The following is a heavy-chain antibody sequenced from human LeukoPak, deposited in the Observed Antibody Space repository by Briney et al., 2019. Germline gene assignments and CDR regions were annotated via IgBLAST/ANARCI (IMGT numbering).Heavy chain of an antibody. J-gene: IGHJ5*02. V-gene: IGHV4-59*11. CDR2: IYHSEST. CDR1: GGSISSHY. D-gene: IGHD4-17*01. CDR3: AREYGNWFDP. Sequence: SETLSLTCTVSGGSISSHYWSWIRQPPGKGLEWIGYIYHSESTNYNPSLKSRVTISVDTSKNQFSLKVRSVTAADTAVYYSAREYGNWFDPWGQGTLVTVSS.